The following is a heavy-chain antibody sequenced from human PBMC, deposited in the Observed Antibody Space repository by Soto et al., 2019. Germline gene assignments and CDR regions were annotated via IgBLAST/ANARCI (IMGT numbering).Heavy chain of an antibody. CDR1: GGSFSGYY. Sequence: SETLSLTCAAYGGSFSGYYWSWIRQPPGKGLEWIGEINHSGSTNYNPSLKSRVTISVDTSKNQFSLKLSSVTAADTAVYYCAETTRTVYYMDVWGKGTTVTV. CDR2: INHSGST. V-gene: IGHV4-34*01. D-gene: IGHD2-8*02. CDR3: AETTRTVYYMDV. J-gene: IGHJ6*03.